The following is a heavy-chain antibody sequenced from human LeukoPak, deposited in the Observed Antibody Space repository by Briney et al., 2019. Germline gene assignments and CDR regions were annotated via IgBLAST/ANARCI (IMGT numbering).Heavy chain of an antibody. J-gene: IGHJ4*02. V-gene: IGHV3-21*01. Sequence: GGSLRLSCAASGFTITNYWMHWVRQAPGKGLEWVSSISSSSSYIYYADSVKGRFTISRDNAKNSLYLQMNSLRAEDTAVYYCARSYGGNSPYFDYWGQGTLVTVSS. CDR2: ISSSSSYI. CDR3: ARSYGGNSPYFDY. CDR1: GFTITNYW. D-gene: IGHD4-23*01.